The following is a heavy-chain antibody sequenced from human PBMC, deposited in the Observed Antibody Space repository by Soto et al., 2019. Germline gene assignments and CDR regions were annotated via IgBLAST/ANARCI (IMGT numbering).Heavy chain of an antibody. CDR2: IYPDNFNT. CDR3: ARQGAAVPTVPLIWFDP. J-gene: IGHJ5*02. D-gene: IGHD6-13*01. V-gene: IGHV5-51*01. Sequence: PGESLKISCKGSGYFFAGYWIAWVRQMPGKGLEWMGIIYPDNFNTKYSRSFQGQVTISADKSSSTAYLQWSSLKASDTAIYYCARQGAAVPTVPLIWFDPWGQGTLVTVSS. CDR1: GYFFAGYW.